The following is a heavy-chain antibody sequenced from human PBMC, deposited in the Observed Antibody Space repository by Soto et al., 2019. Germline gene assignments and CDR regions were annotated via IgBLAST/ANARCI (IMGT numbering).Heavy chain of an antibody. CDR2: IIPIFGTA. J-gene: IGHJ6*02. Sequence: ASVKVSCKASGGTFSSYAISWVRQAPGQGLEWMGGIIPIFGTANYAQKFQGRVTITADESTSTAYMELSSLRSEDTAVYYCAREGMRDIAAAGVSYYGMDVWGQGTTVTVSS. D-gene: IGHD6-13*01. CDR1: GGTFSSYA. CDR3: AREGMRDIAAAGVSYYGMDV. V-gene: IGHV1-69*13.